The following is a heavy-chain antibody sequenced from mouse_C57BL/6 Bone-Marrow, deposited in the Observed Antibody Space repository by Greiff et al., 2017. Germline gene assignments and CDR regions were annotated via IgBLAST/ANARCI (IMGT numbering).Heavy chain of an antibody. Sequence: QVQLKESGAELVMPGASVKLSCKASGYTFTSYWMHWVKQRPGQGLEWIGEIDPSDSYTNYNQKFKGKSTLTVDKSSSTAYMQLSSLTSEDSAVYYCARAGDGYSPWVAYGGRGTLVTVSA. CDR1: GYTFTSYW. J-gene: IGHJ3*01. CDR2: IDPSDSYT. V-gene: IGHV1-69*01. CDR3: ARAGDGYSPWVAY. D-gene: IGHD2-3*01.